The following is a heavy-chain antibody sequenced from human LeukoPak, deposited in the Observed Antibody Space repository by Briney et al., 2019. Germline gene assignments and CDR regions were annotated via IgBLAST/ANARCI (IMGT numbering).Heavy chain of an antibody. Sequence: GGSLRLSCAASGFTFDDYAMHWVRQAPGKGLEWVSFISGDGGSTYYADSVKGRFTISRDNSKHSLYLQMNSLRTEDTALYYCAKDINKDSSGSDYWGRGTLVTVSS. J-gene: IGHJ4*02. V-gene: IGHV3-43*02. CDR3: AKDINKDSSGSDY. D-gene: IGHD3-22*01. CDR2: ISGDGGST. CDR1: GFTFDDYA.